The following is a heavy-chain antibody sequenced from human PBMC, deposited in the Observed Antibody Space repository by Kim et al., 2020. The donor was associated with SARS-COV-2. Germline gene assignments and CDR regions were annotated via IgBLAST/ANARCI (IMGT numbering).Heavy chain of an antibody. D-gene: IGHD3-10*01. CDR2: ISSSGSTI. CDR1: GFTFSSYE. Sequence: GGSLRLSCAASGFTFSSYEMNWVRQAPGKGLEWVSYISSSGSTIYYADSVKGRFTISRDNAKNSLYLQMNSLRAEDTAVYYCARVLWFGELYYWGQGTLVTVSS. J-gene: IGHJ4*02. V-gene: IGHV3-48*03. CDR3: ARVLWFGELYY.